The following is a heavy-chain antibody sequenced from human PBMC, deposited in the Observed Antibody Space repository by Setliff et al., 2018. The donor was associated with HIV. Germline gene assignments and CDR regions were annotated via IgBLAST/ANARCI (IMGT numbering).Heavy chain of an antibody. CDR1: GGTFSSYA. CDR3: ARDPIAVAGTYPADNWFDP. V-gene: IGHV1-69*13. CDR2: IIPIFGTA. Sequence: SVKVSCKASGGTFSSYAISWVRQAPGQGLEWMGGIIPIFGTANYAQKFQGRVTITADESTSTAYMELSSLRSEDTAVYYCARDPIAVAGTYPADNWFDPWGQGALVTVSS. J-gene: IGHJ5*02. D-gene: IGHD6-19*01.